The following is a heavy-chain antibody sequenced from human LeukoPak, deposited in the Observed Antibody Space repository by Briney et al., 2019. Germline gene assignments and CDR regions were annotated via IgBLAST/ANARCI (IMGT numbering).Heavy chain of an antibody. CDR1: GLTFISLS. CDR2: VSDYTGDT. V-gene: IGHV1-18*01. CDR3: AACIAASGYAFDV. D-gene: IGHD6-13*01. J-gene: IGHJ3*01. Sequence: ASVTVSFKASGLTFISLSVSWVRQAPGQGREGLGWVSDYTGDTQYAQTLQGRVFMTTNTSTSTAYMELRSLRSDDTAVYYCAACIAASGYAFDVWGQGTIITVSS.